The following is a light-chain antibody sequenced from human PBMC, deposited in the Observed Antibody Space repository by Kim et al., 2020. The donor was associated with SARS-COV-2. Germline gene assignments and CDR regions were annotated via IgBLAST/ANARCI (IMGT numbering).Light chain of an antibody. J-gene: IGKJ2*01. Sequence: LTPGERAPSSCRASQSVSSSYLAWYQQKPGQAPRLLIYGASSRATGIPDRFSGSGSGTDFTLTISRLEPEDFAVYYCQQSGTSPYTFGQGTKLEI. CDR1: QSVSSSY. V-gene: IGKV3-20*01. CDR3: QQSGTSPYT. CDR2: GAS.